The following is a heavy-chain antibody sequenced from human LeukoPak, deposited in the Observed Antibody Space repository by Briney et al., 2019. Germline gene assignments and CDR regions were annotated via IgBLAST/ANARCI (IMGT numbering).Heavy chain of an antibody. V-gene: IGHV3-30*18. CDR3: AKAGFRITTEYYTDY. Sequence: GRSLRLSCAASGFTFSSYGMHWVRQAPGKGLEWVAVISFDGSYKHYADSVKGRFTISRDNSKNTLYLQMNSLRVEDTAVYNCAKAGFRITTEYYTDYWGQGTLVTVSS. J-gene: IGHJ4*02. CDR2: ISFDGSYK. D-gene: IGHD3-22*01. CDR1: GFTFSSYG.